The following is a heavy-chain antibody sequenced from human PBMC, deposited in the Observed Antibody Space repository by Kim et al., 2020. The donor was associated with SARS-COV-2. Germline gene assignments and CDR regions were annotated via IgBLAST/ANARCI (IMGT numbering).Heavy chain of an antibody. CDR3: ARVSRSGYYSGRLDY. J-gene: IGHJ4*02. CDR2: IIPIFGTA. Sequence: SVKVSCKASGGTFSSYAISWVRQAPGQGLEWMGGIIPIFGTANYAQKFQGRVTITADESTSTAYMELSSLRSEDTAVYYCARVSRSGYYSGRLDYWGQGTLVTVSS. V-gene: IGHV1-69*13. CDR1: GGTFSSYA. D-gene: IGHD3-22*01.